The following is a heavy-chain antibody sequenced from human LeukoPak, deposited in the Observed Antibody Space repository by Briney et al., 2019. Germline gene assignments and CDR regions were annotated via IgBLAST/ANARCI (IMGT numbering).Heavy chain of an antibody. CDR3: VRDTEYYYDTSSPPPI. D-gene: IGHD3-22*01. Sequence: PGGSLRLSCAASGFTFSGYSMNWVRQAPGEGLEWVSYISSSGSTIYYADSVKGRFTISRDNAKNSLYLQMNSLRAEDTAIYYCVRDTEYYYDTSSPPPIWGQGTMVTVSS. J-gene: IGHJ3*02. CDR1: GFTFSGYS. V-gene: IGHV3-48*04. CDR2: ISSSGSTI.